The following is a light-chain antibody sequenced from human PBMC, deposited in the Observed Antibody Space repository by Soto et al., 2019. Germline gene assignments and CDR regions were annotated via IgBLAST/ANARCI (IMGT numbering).Light chain of an antibody. J-gene: IGLJ1*01. CDR1: SSDVGGYNY. CDR2: EVS. Sequence: QSALTQPPSASGSPGQSVTISCTVTSSDVGGYNYVSWYQQHPGKAPKLMIYEVSQRPSGVPDRFSGSKSGNTASLAVSGLQAEDEADYYCNSYAGSNNVFGTGTKVTVL. CDR3: NSYAGSNNV. V-gene: IGLV2-8*01.